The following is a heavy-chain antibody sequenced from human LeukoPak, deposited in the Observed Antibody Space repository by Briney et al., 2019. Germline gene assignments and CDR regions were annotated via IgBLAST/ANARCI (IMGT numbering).Heavy chain of an antibody. Sequence: PSEALSLTCTVSGGSIRSYYWSWIRQPAGGGLQWIGRIYASGSTTYNPTLKSRVTMSLDTSKTQFSLRLTSVTAADTAVYYCARDSGTTGEVKFDPWGQGTLVTVSS. CDR1: GGSIRSYY. CDR3: ARDSGTTGEVKFDP. V-gene: IGHV4-4*07. CDR2: IYASGST. J-gene: IGHJ5*02. D-gene: IGHD3-10*01.